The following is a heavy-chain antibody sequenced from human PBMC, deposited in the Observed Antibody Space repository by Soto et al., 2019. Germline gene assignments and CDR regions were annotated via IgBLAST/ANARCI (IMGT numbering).Heavy chain of an antibody. Sequence: SETLSLTCAVYGGSFSGYYWSWIRQPPGKGLEWIGEINHSGSTSYNPSLKSRVTISVDTSKNQFSLKLSSVTAADTAVYYCARGDRFSAAGTSILDWFDPWGQGTLVTVSS. CDR2: INHSGST. CDR3: ARGDRFSAAGTSILDWFDP. D-gene: IGHD6-13*01. V-gene: IGHV4-34*01. J-gene: IGHJ5*02. CDR1: GGSFSGYY.